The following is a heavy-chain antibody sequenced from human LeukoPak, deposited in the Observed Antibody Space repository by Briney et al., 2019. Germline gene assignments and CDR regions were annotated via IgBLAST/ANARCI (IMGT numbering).Heavy chain of an antibody. CDR2: IYTSGST. Sequence: PSETLSLTCTVSGGSISSGSYYWSWIRQPAGKGLEWIGRIYTSGSTNYSPSLKSRVTISVDTSKNQFSLKLSSVTAADTAVYYCASLAYGDYGKDYWGQGTLVTVSS. CDR1: GGSISSGSYY. CDR3: ASLAYGDYGKDY. J-gene: IGHJ4*02. D-gene: IGHD4-17*01. V-gene: IGHV4-61*02.